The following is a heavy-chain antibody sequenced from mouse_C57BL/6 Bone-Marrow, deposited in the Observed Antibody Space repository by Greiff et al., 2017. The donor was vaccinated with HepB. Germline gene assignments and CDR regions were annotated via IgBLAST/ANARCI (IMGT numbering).Heavy chain of an antibody. D-gene: IGHD1-1*01. V-gene: IGHV1-55*01. CDR2: IYPGSGST. CDR3: ARKAYYYGSSYVDD. CDR1: GYTFTSYW. J-gene: IGHJ2*01. Sequence: VQLQQPGAELVKPGASVKMSCKASGYTFTSYWITWVKQRPGQGLEWIGDIYPGSGSTNYNEKFKSKATLTVDASSSTAYMQLSSLTSEDSAVYYCARKAYYYGSSYVDDWGQGTTLTVSS.